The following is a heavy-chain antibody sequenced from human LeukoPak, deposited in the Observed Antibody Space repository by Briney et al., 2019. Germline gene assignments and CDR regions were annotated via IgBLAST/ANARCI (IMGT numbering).Heavy chain of an antibody. J-gene: IGHJ3*02. V-gene: IGHV3-7*01. CDR2: IKQDGSEK. Sequence: GGSLRLSCAASGFTFSSYWMSWVRQAPGKGLEWVANIKQDGSEKYYVDSVKGRFTISRDNAKNSLYLQMNNLRAEDTAVYYCARASWNDAFDIWGQGTMVTVSS. D-gene: IGHD1-1*01. CDR1: GFTFSSYW. CDR3: ARASWNDAFDI.